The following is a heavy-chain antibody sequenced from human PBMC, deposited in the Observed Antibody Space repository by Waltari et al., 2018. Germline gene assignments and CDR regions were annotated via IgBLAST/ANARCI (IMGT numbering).Heavy chain of an antibody. CDR3: ARDLEAVAMGGEY. CDR1: GGTFSSYT. V-gene: IGHV1-69*08. CDR2: IIPILGIA. D-gene: IGHD6-19*01. J-gene: IGHJ4*02. Sequence: QVQLVQSGAEVKKPGSSVKVSCKASGGTFSSYTISWVRQAPGQGLEWRGRIIPILGIANYARKVQGRVTITADKSTSTAYMELSSLRSEDTAVYYCARDLEAVAMGGEYWGQGTLVTVSS.